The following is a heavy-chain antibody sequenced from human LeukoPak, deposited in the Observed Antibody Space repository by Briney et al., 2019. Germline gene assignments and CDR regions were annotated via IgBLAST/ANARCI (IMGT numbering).Heavy chain of an antibody. V-gene: IGHV4-4*07. CDR2: IYTSGST. CDR3: ARARLTGTTGGYYYYYYMDV. D-gene: IGHD1-7*01. J-gene: IGHJ6*03. CDR1: GGSISSYY. Sequence: SETLSLTCTVSGGSISSYYWSWIRQPAGKGLEWIGRIYTSGSTNYNLSLKSRVTMSVDTSKNQFSLKLSSVTAADTAVYYCARARLTGTTGGYYYYYYMDVWGKGTTVTVSS.